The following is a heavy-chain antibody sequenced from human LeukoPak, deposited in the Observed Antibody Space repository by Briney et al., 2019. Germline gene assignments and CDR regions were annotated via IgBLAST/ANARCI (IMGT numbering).Heavy chain of an antibody. J-gene: IGHJ5*02. CDR2: INHSGRT. CDR1: GGSFSGYY. CDR3: ARGVVTMIVVVFQT. D-gene: IGHD3-22*01. V-gene: IGHV4-34*09. Sequence: SETLSLTCAVYGGSFSGYYWSWIRQPPGKGLEWIGEINHSGRTNHNPSLKSRVTISVDTSKNQFSLKLSSVTAADTAVYYCARGVVTMIVVVFQTWGQGTLVTVSS.